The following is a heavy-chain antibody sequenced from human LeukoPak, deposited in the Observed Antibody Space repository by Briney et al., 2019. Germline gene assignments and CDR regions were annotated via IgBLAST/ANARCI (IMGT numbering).Heavy chain of an antibody. CDR2: IKQDGSEK. CDR1: GFTFSSYW. V-gene: IGHV3-7*01. Sequence: PGGSLRLSCAASGFTFSSYWMSWVRQAPGKGLEWVANIKQDGSEKYYVDSVKGRFTISRDNAKNSLYLQMNSLRAEDTAVYYCARDRYDFWSGTSGNDYWGRGTLVTVSS. CDR3: ARDRYDFWSGTSGNDY. J-gene: IGHJ4*02. D-gene: IGHD3-3*01.